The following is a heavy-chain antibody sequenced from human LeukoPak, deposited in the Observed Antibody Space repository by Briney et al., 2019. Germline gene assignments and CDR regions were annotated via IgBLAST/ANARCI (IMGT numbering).Heavy chain of an antibody. CDR3: AKRGVVIRVILVGFHKEAYYFDS. CDR2: IAGSGGTT. D-gene: IGHD3-22*01. V-gene: IGHV3-23*01. J-gene: IGHJ4*02. CDR1: GITLSNYG. Sequence: LSGGSLRLSCAVSGITLSNYGMSWVRQAPGKGLEWVAGIAGSGGTTNYADSVKGRFTISRDNRKNTLYLQMNSLRAEDTAVYFCAKRGVVIRVILVGFHKEAYYFDSWGQGALVTVSS.